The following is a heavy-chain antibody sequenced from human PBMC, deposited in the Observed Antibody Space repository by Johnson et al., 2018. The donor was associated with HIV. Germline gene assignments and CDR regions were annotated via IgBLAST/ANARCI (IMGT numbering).Heavy chain of an antibody. V-gene: IGHV3-30*04. Sequence: QVQLVESGGGVVQPGRSLRLSCAASGFTFSSYAMHWVRQAPGKGLEWVAVISYDGSNKYYADSVKGRFTISRDDSKNTLYLQMNSLKTEDTAVYYCTTETYYYDSSGYYYGHAFDIWGQGTMVTVSS. CDR2: ISYDGSNK. J-gene: IGHJ3*02. D-gene: IGHD3-22*01. CDR1: GFTFSSYA. CDR3: TTETYYYDSSGYYYGHAFDI.